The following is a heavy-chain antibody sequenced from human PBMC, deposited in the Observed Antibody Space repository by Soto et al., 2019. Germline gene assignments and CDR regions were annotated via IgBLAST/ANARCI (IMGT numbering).Heavy chain of an antibody. CDR1: GFTFSNAC. CDR2: IKTNVDGGTT. CDR3: DTDFLNALDV. J-gene: IGHJ6*02. Sequence: XESLRLSCATSGFTFSNACMSWVRQAPGKGLEWVGRIKTNVDGGTTDYAAPVKGRFTISRDDSKNTLYLQMNSLKTEDTAVYYCDTDFLNALDVWGLGATVTVSS. V-gene: IGHV3-15*01.